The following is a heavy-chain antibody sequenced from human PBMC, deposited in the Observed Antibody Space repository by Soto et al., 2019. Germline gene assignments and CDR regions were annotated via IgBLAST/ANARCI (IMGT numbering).Heavy chain of an antibody. J-gene: IGHJ6*02. D-gene: IGHD2-21*02. CDR2: ISTYNGNT. CDR3: ARVGRVVTAITYYYYGMDV. Sequence: ASVKVSCKASGYTFTSYGISWVRQAPGQGLEWMGWISTYNGNTNYAQKLQGRVTMTTDTSTSTAYMELRSLRSDDTAVYYCARVGRVVTAITYYYYGMDVWGQGTTVTVSS. V-gene: IGHV1-18*01. CDR1: GYTFTSYG.